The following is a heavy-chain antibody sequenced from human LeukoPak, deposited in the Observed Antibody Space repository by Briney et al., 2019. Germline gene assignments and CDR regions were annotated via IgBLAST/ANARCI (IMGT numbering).Heavy chain of an antibody. CDR2: INPKSGGT. D-gene: IGHD3-9*01. CDR1: GYTFTGYY. CDR3: AREVDILTVTYAFDI. Sequence: ASVKVSCKASGYTFTGYYLHWVRQAPGQGLEWMGWINPKSGGTNSAQKFQGRVTMTRDTSISTAYMELSSLRSEDTAVYYCAREVDILTVTYAFDIWGQGTMVTVSS. J-gene: IGHJ3*02. V-gene: IGHV1-2*02.